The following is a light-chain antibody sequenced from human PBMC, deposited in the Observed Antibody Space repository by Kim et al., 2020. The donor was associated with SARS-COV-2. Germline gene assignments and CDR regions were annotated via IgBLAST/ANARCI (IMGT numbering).Light chain of an antibody. Sequence: VMTQSPATLSVSAGERATLSCRASQSVSSKLAWYQQKPGQAPRLLIYGASTRATGIPARFSGSGSGTDFTLTISSLQSEDFAVYYCQQYNNWPWTFGQGTKVDIK. CDR1: QSVSSK. CDR2: GAS. J-gene: IGKJ1*01. CDR3: QQYNNWPWT. V-gene: IGKV3-15*01.